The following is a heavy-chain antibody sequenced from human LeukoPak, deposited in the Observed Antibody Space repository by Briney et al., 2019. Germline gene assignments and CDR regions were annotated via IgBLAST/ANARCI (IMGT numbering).Heavy chain of an antibody. J-gene: IGHJ4*02. CDR2: IYSGGST. D-gene: IGHD6-13*01. CDR1: GFTVSSNY. V-gene: IGHV3-53*01. Sequence: GGSLRLSCAASGFTVSSNYMSWVRQAPGKGLEWVSVIYSGGSTYYADSVKGRFTISRDNSKNTLYLQMNSLRAEDTAVYYCARAHFSSSWPAGSPFYYWGQGTLVTVSS. CDR3: ARAHFSSSWPAGSPFYY.